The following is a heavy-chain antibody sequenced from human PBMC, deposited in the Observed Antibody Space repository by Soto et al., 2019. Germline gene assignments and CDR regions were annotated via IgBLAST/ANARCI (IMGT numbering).Heavy chain of an antibody. CDR1: GYTFTSYD. CDR3: ARRGYHYGYYYGMDV. CDR2: MNPNSGNT. D-gene: IGHD3-22*01. J-gene: IGHJ6*02. V-gene: IGHV1-8*01. Sequence: ASVKVSCKASGYTFTSYDINWVRQATGQGLEWMGWMNPNSGNTGYAQKFQGRVTMTRNTSISTAYMELSSLRSEDTAVYYCARRGYHYGYYYGMDVWGQGTTVTVSS.